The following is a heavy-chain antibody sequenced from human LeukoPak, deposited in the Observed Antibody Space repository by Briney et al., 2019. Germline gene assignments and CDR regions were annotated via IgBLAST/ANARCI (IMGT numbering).Heavy chain of an antibody. CDR1: GDSISSGDYY. J-gene: IGHJ4*02. CDR2: ISSSGST. Sequence: SETLSLTCTVSGDSISSGDYYWSWIRQPAGKGLEWIGRISSSGSTNYNPSLKSRVTISVDTSKNQFSLKLSSVTAADTAVYYCARRYGSGSSGTFDYWGQGTLVTVSS. D-gene: IGHD3-10*01. CDR3: ARRYGSGSSGTFDY. V-gene: IGHV4-61*02.